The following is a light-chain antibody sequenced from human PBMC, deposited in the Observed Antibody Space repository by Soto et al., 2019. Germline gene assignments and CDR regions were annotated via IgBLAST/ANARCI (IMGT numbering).Light chain of an antibody. V-gene: IGLV1-40*01. CDR3: QSYDSSLSGVM. CDR2: GNN. J-gene: IGLJ3*02. CDR1: SSNIGAGYD. Sequence: QPVLTQPPSVSGAPGQRVTISCTGSSSNIGAGYDVHWYQQLPGTAPKLLIYGNNNRPSGVPDRFSGSKSGTSASLAITGLQAADEADYYCQSYDSSLSGVMFGGGTKLTVL.